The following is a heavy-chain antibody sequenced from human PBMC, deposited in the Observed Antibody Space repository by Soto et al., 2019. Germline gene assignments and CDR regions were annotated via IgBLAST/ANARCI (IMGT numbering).Heavy chain of an antibody. Sequence: AGGSLRLSCEGSGFTFSDYYISWIRQAPGKGLEWISYSSNSGTFSRYADSVKGRFSISRDNTKNLLYLQMNSLRAEDTAVYYCARSGDNYNRLDYWGQGTLVTVSS. D-gene: IGHD1-1*01. V-gene: IGHV3-11*06. CDR2: SSNSGTFS. CDR3: ARSGDNYNRLDY. CDR1: GFTFSDYY. J-gene: IGHJ4*02.